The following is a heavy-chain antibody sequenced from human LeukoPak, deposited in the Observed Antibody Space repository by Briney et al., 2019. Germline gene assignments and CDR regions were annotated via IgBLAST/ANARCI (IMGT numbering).Heavy chain of an antibody. Sequence: GGSLRLSCAASGFTFNNYAMSWVRQAPGKGLEWVSAISGSGGSTFYADSVKGRFTISRDNSKSTLILQMNSLRVEDTALYYCTKRVKYGGTWDHFADWGQGTLVTVSS. V-gene: IGHV3-23*01. J-gene: IGHJ4*02. CDR3: TKRVKYGGTWDHFAD. CDR2: ISGSGGST. CDR1: GFTFNNYA. D-gene: IGHD1-26*01.